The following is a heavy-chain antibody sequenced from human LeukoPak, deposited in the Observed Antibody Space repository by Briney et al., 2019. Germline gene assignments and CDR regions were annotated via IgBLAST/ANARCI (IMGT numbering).Heavy chain of an antibody. CDR1: GFTFSSYW. Sequence: GGSLRLSWAASGFTFSSYWMSWVRQAPGKGLEWVANIKQDGSEKYYVDSVKGRFTISRDNAQNSLYLQMNSLRAEDTAVYYCASTYYGSGSYYWGQGTLVTVSS. CDR2: IKQDGSEK. D-gene: IGHD3-10*01. V-gene: IGHV3-7*01. J-gene: IGHJ4*02. CDR3: ASTYYGSGSYY.